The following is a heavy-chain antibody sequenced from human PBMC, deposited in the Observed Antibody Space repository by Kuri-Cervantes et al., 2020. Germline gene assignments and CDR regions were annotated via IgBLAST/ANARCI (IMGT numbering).Heavy chain of an antibody. J-gene: IGHJ4*02. D-gene: IGHD5-24*01. V-gene: IGHV1-2*02. CDR1: GYTFTGYY. Sequence: ASVKVSCKASGYTFTGYYMHWVRQAPGQGLEWMGWINPNSGGTNYAQKLQGRVTMTRDTSISTAYMELRSLRSDDTAVYYCASSTSLHGNVDYWGQGTLVTVSS. CDR2: INPNSGGT. CDR3: ASSTSLHGNVDY.